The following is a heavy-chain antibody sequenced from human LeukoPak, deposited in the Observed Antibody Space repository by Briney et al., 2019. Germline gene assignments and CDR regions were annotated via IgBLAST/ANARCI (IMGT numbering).Heavy chain of an antibody. Sequence: PSQTLSLTCTVSGGSISSGGYYWSGIRQHPGKGLEWIGYIYYSGSTYYNPSLKSRVTISVDTSKNQFSLKLSSVTAADTAVYYCARGRDFLNYFDYWGQGTLVTVPS. V-gene: IGHV4-31*03. CDR2: IYYSGST. CDR3: ARGRDFLNYFDY. J-gene: IGHJ4*02. CDR1: GGSISSGGYY. D-gene: IGHD1-14*01.